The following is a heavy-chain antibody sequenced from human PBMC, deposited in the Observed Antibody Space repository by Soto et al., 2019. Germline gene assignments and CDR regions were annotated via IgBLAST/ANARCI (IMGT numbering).Heavy chain of an antibody. D-gene: IGHD6-13*01. CDR3: ARVTIAAAGHNWFDP. J-gene: IGHJ5*02. CDR1: GGSIRMYY. CDR2: IYYSGST. V-gene: IGHV4-59*07. Sequence: SDTLSLTCTVPGGSIRMYYWGWILQPPGKGLEWIGYIYYSGSTNYTPSLKSRVTTSVDTSKNQFSLKLSSVTAADTAVYYCARVTIAAAGHNWFDPWGQGTLVTVS.